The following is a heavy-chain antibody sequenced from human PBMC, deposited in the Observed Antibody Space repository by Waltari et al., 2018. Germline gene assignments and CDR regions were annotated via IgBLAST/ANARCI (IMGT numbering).Heavy chain of an antibody. CDR3: AKDTYSNYLDY. D-gene: IGHD4-4*01. V-gene: IGHV3-30*18. CDR1: GFTFSSYG. CDR2: IWYDGSNK. Sequence: QVQLVESGGGVVQPGRSLRLSCAASGFTFSSYGRHWARQAPGKGLEWVAVIWYDGSNKYYADSVKGRFTISRDNSKNTLYLQMNSLRAEDTAMYYCAKDTYSNYLDYWGQGTLVTVSS. J-gene: IGHJ4*02.